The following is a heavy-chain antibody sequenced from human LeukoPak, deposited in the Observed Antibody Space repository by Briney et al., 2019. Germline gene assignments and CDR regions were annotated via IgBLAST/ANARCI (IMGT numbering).Heavy chain of an antibody. CDR3: AATLYCSSTSCPPEVYYYGMDV. CDR2: ISSSGSTI. Sequence: PGGSLRLSCAASGFTFSSYEMNWVRQAPGKGLEWVSYISSSGSTIYYADSVKGRFTISRDNAKNSLYLQMNSLRAEDTAVYYCAATLYCSSTSCPPEVYYYGMDVWGKGTTVTVSS. J-gene: IGHJ6*04. CDR1: GFTFSSYE. D-gene: IGHD2-2*01. V-gene: IGHV3-48*03.